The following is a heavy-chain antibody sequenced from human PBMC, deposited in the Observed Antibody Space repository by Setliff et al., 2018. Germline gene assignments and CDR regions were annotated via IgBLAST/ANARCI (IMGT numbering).Heavy chain of an antibody. Sequence: SETLSLTCTVSGGSISGDSWSWIRQPPGKGLEWIGYSSTSGCTNCNPYPESRVTISVDTSKNQVFLKLTSGTAADTAVYYCARDRRDYIGSGSSEIDYYYYYYLDVWGKGTTVTVSS. CDR1: GGSISGDS. V-gene: IGHV4-4*08. CDR3: ARDRRDYIGSGSSEIDYYYYYYLDV. D-gene: IGHD3-10*01. J-gene: IGHJ6*03. CDR2: SSTSGCT.